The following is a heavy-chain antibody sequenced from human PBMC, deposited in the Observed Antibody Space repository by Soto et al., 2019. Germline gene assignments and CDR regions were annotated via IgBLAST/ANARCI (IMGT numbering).Heavy chain of an antibody. CDR3: ARSAQFAGGEFDY. Sequence: GGSLRLSCAASGFTFSSYSMNWVRQAPGKGLEWVSSISSSSSYIYYADSVKGRFTISRDNAKNSLYLQMNSLRAEDTAVYYCARSAQFAGGEFDYWGQGTLVTVSS. CDR2: ISSSSSYI. D-gene: IGHD3-10*01. J-gene: IGHJ4*02. V-gene: IGHV3-21*01. CDR1: GFTFSSYS.